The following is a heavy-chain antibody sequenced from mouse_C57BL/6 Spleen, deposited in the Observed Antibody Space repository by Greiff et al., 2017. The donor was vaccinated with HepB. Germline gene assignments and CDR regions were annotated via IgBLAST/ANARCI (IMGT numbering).Heavy chain of an antibody. CDR1: GYSITSGYY. D-gene: IGHD1-1*01. V-gene: IGHV3-6*01. CDR3: ARYYGSSLDY. CDR2: ISYDGSN. J-gene: IGHJ2*01. Sequence: EVQLQESGPGLVKPSQSLSLTCSVTGYSITSGYYWNWIRQFPGNKLEWMGYISYDGSNNYNPSLKNRISITRDTSKNQFFLKLNSVTTEDTATYYCARYYGSSLDYWGQGTTLTVSS.